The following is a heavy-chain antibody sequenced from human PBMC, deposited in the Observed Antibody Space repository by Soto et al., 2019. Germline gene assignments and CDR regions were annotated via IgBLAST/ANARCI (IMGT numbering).Heavy chain of an antibody. CDR1: GGSISSGGYY. CDR2: IYYSGST. V-gene: IGHV4-31*03. CDR3: ARLEPGYSSSYESDY. D-gene: IGHD6-13*01. Sequence: QVQLQESGPGLVKPSQTLSLTCTVSGGSISSGGYYWSWIRQHPGKGLEWIGYIYYSGSTYYNPSLQSRVTISVDTSKNQFSLKLSSVTAADTAVYYCARLEPGYSSSYESDYWGQGTLVTVSS. J-gene: IGHJ4*02.